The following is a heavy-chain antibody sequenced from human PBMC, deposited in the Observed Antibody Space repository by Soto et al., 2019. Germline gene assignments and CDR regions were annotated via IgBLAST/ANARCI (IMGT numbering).Heavy chain of an antibody. Sequence: PGGSLRLSCAASGFTFGSYWMNWVRQAPGKGLEWMANINQDGSQSDYVDSVKGRFTISRDNARNSLYLQMHSLRAEDTAVYYCTTATIFGVVMARDYWGQGTLVTVSS. CDR1: GFTFGSYW. J-gene: IGHJ4*02. CDR3: TTATIFGVVMARDY. V-gene: IGHV3-7*01. CDR2: INQDGSQS. D-gene: IGHD3-3*01.